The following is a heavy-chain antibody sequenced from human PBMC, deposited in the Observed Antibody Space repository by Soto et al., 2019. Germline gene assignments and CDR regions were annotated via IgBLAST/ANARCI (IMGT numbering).Heavy chain of an antibody. V-gene: IGHV4-61*01. Sequence: PSENLSLTCTVSGGSVSSDTHYWSWIRQPPGKRLEWIGVIYSSGSTNYNPSLKSRVPMSVATSKNQFSLKLRSVIVADTAVYHCARFVRSCSGTTCYTRADVWGQGTTVT. CDR2: IYSSGST. D-gene: IGHD2-2*02. J-gene: IGHJ6*02. CDR1: GGSVSSDTHY. CDR3: ARFVRSCSGTTCYTRADV.